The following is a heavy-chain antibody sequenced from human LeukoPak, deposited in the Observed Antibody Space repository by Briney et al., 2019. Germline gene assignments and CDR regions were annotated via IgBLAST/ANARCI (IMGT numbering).Heavy chain of an antibody. J-gene: IGHJ4*02. CDR3: AKDRHYYGSGSYSFDY. CDR1: GFTFSSYW. Sequence: GGSLRLSCAASGFTFSSYWMSWVRQAPGKGLEWVANIKQDGSEKYYVDSVKGRFTISRDNSKNSLYLQMNSLRAEDTALYYCAKDRHYYGSGSYSFDYWGQGTLVTVSS. D-gene: IGHD3-10*01. V-gene: IGHV3-7*03. CDR2: IKQDGSEK.